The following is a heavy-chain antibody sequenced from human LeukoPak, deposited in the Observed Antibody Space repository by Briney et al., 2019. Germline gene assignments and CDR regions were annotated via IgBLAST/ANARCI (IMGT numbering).Heavy chain of an antibody. V-gene: IGHV3-23*01. CDR1: GFTFSNYA. J-gene: IGHJ4*02. D-gene: IGHD3-10*01. Sequence: TGGSLRLSCAASGFTFSNYAMSWVRQAPGKGLEWVSSISANAVGTYYADSVKGRFTISRDNSKNTLYVQMNSLRAEDTAVYYCAKSDGGSGSYYRKYFDFWGQGTLVTVSS. CDR2: ISANAVGT. CDR3: AKSDGGSGSYYRKYFDF.